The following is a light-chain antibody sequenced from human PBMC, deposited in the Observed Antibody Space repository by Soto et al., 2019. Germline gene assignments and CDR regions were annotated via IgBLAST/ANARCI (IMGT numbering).Light chain of an antibody. CDR3: QQYSSLPHT. Sequence: ESVLTQSPGTLSLSPGERATLSCRASQSVDNRYFAWYQQKPGQAPRLLIYGISSRATGIPARFSGSGSGTDFTLTISRLEPEDFVVYYCQQYSSLPHTFGQGTKLEVK. CDR2: GIS. CDR1: QSVDNRY. J-gene: IGKJ2*01. V-gene: IGKV3-20*01.